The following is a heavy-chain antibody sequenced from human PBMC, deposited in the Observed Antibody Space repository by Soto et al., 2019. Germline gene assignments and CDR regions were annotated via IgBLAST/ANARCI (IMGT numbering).Heavy chain of an antibody. CDR2: ISAYNGNT. V-gene: IGHV1-18*01. J-gene: IGHJ5*02. CDR1: GYTFTSYG. Sequence: ASVKVSCKASGYTFTSYGISWVRQAPGQGLERMGWISAYNGNTNYAQKLQGRVTMTTDTSTSTAYMELRSLRSDDTAVYYCARDSHSPHLTGYSSGWYEFDPLGQGTLVTVSS. D-gene: IGHD6-19*01. CDR3: ARDSHSPHLTGYSSGWYEFDP.